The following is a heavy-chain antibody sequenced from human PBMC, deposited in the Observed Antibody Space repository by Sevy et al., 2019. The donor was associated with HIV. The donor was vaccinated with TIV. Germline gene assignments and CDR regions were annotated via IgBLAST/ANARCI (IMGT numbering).Heavy chain of an antibody. V-gene: IGHV3-30*18. Sequence: GSLRLSCVASGFTFSSYGMHWVRQAPGKGLEWVGRVSYEGSDKYYADSVKGRFTIFRDNSKNTLYVEMNSLRPEDTAVYFCAKDMVDCSGGDCYSGPVSPFDFWGQGTLVTVSS. CDR3: AKDMVDCSGGDCYSGPVSPFDF. CDR2: VSYEGSDK. J-gene: IGHJ4*02. CDR1: GFTFSSYG. D-gene: IGHD2-15*01.